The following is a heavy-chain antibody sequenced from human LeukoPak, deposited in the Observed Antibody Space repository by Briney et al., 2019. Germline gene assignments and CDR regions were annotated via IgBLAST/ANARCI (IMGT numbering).Heavy chain of an antibody. CDR1: GFTFTSSA. CDR2: IVVGSGNT. D-gene: IGHD3-9*01. CDR3: AAEVGILTGYYHYGMDV. J-gene: IGHJ6*02. Sequence: GASVTVSCKASGFTFTSSAMQWVRQARGQRLDWIGWIVVGSGNTNYAQKFQERVTITRDMSTSTAYMELSSLRSEDTAVYYCAAEVGILTGYYHYGMDVWGQGTTVTVSS. V-gene: IGHV1-58*02.